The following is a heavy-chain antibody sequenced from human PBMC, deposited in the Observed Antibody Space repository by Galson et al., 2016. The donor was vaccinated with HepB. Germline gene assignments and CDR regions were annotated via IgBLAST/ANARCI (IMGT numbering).Heavy chain of an antibody. CDR3: TTVPEWDWSHRRYFDY. Sequence: SLRLSCAASGFTFSNAWMSWVRQAPGKGLEWVGRIKSKTDGGTTDYAAPVKGRFTISRDDSKNTLYLQMNSLKTEDTAVYYCTTVPEWDWSHRRYFDYWGQGTLVTVSS. D-gene: IGHD3/OR15-3a*01. J-gene: IGHJ4*02. V-gene: IGHV3-15*01. CDR1: GFTFSNAW. CDR2: IKSKTDGGTT.